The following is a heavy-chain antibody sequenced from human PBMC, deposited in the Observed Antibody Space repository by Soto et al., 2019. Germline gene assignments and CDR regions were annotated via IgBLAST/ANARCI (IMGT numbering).Heavy chain of an antibody. V-gene: IGHV3-30*18. CDR3: AKDTYYYDSSGYYVLDY. CDR1: GFTFSNYG. Sequence: GGSLRLSCADSGFTFSNYGMHWVRQAPGKGLEWVAAISYDGGNKFYADSVEGRFTISRDNSKSTVYLQMNSLRAEDTAIYYCAKDTYYYDSSGYYVLDYWGQRALVTVSS. J-gene: IGHJ4*02. CDR2: ISYDGGNK. D-gene: IGHD3-22*01.